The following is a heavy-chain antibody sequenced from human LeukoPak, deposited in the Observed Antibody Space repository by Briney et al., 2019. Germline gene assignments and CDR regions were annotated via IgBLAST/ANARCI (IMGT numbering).Heavy chain of an antibody. CDR1: GFTFSSYA. Sequence: PGGSLRLSCAASGFTFSSYAISWVRQAPGQGLEWMGGIIPIFGTANYAQKFQGRVTITADKSTSTAYMELSSLRSEDTAVYYCARVREYYFDYWGQGTLVTVSS. J-gene: IGHJ4*02. V-gene: IGHV1-69*06. CDR3: ARVREYYFDY. CDR2: IIPIFGTA.